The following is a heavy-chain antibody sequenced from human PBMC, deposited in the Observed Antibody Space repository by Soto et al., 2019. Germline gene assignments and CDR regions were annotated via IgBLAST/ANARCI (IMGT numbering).Heavy chain of an antibody. V-gene: IGHV3-48*02. J-gene: IGHJ6*02. Sequence: PGGSLRLSCAASGFTFSSYSMNWVRQAPGKGLEWVSYISSSSSTIYYADSVKGRFTISRDNAKNSLYLQMNSLRDEDTAVYYCARAFGSSWLGALYYYYGMDVWGQRTTVTVSS. D-gene: IGHD6-13*01. CDR3: ARAFGSSWLGALYYYYGMDV. CDR2: ISSSSSTI. CDR1: GFTFSSYS.